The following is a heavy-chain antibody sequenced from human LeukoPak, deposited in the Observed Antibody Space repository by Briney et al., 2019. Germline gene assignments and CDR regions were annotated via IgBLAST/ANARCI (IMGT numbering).Heavy chain of an antibody. V-gene: IGHV6-1*01. Sequence: SQILSLTCAISGDSVSSNSAAWNWIRQSPSRGLEWLGRTYYRSMWYNDYAVSVKSRITINPDTSKNQFSLQLNSVTPEDTAVYYCAREAWSRGNSYYGIDVWGQGTTVTVSS. CDR3: AREAWSRGNSYYGIDV. J-gene: IGHJ6*02. CDR2: TYYRSMWYN. CDR1: GDSVSSNSAA. D-gene: IGHD2-8*02.